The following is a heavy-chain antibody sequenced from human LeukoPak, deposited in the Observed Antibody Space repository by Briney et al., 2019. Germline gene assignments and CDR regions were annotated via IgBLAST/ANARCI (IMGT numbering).Heavy chain of an antibody. D-gene: IGHD6-19*01. CDR2: VIQDGSET. CDR3: ARPPYSGGWYLMF. Sequence: WVSLRLSCAPSVVTRRNDWMSCVRHPPEKRLEWVANVIQDGSETYYVHSVKGRFTISSDNTKNSLYLKMNSLRAEDTAVYYCARPPYSGGWYLMFWGQGTLVTVSS. J-gene: IGHJ4*02. CDR1: VVTRRNDW. V-gene: IGHV3-7*01.